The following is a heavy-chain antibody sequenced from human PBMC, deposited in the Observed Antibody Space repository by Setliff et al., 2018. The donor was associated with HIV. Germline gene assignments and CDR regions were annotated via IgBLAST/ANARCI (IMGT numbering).Heavy chain of an antibody. CDR2: ITPSSTET. CDR3: ASILETATNWGALWFDP. D-gene: IGHD3-16*01. J-gene: IGHJ5*02. Sequence: GGSLRLSCAASGFTFSSHVMTWVRQAPGKGLEWVSVITPSSTETYYADSVKGRFTISRDNSKNTLYLQMNSLRAEDTAVYYCASILETATNWGALWFDPWGQGTLVTVSS. CDR1: GFTFSSHV. V-gene: IGHV3-23*01.